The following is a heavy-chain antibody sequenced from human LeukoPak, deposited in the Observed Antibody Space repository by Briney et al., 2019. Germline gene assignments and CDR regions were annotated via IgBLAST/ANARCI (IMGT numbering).Heavy chain of an antibody. V-gene: IGHV4-31*03. D-gene: IGHD3-22*01. Sequence: PSETLSLTCTVSGGSISSGGYYWSWIRQHPGKGLEWIGYIYYSGSTYYNPSLKSRVTISVDTSKSQFSLKLSSVTAADTAVYYCARGLTMIVVVPRYWGQGTLVTVSS. J-gene: IGHJ4*02. CDR2: IYYSGST. CDR3: ARGLTMIVVVPRY. CDR1: GGSISSGGYY.